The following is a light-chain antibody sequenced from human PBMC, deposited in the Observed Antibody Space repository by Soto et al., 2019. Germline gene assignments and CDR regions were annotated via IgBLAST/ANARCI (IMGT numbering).Light chain of an antibody. V-gene: IGLV1-44*01. CDR2: NNN. CDR3: ADWDDTLNGVV. Sequence: QSVLTQPPSASGTPGQRVTIACSGSSSNIGSTTVKWYQQLPGTAPKLLIYNNNQRPSGVPDRFSGSKSGTSASLAISGLQSEDEADYYCADWDDTLNGVVFGGGTKVTVL. J-gene: IGLJ3*02. CDR1: SSNIGSTT.